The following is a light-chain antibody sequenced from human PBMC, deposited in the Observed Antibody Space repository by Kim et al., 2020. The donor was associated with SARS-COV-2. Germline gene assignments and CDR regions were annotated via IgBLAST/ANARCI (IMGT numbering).Light chain of an antibody. CDR3: QKYKSAPWT. J-gene: IGKJ1*01. CDR1: QDISNY. V-gene: IGKV1-27*01. Sequence: SVGDRVTSTCRARQDISNYLAWYQQKPGEVPKILIYSASTLQSGVPSRFSGSGSGTDFTLTISSLQPEDVATYYCQKYKSAPWTFGQGTKVEIK. CDR2: SAS.